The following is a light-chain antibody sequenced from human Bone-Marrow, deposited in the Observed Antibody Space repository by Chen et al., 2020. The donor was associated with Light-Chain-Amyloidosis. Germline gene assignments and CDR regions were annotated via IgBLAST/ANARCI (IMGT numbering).Light chain of an antibody. CDR2: SPS. J-gene: IGKJ3*01. Sequence: DIQMTQTPSSLSASVGDRVTITCRASQTISIYVNWYQQKPGIAPTLLIFSPSTLQSGVPSRFSGSLSETDFTLNINSRQPEDFASYYCQQSYTTPLTFGPGT. CDR1: QTISIY. V-gene: IGKV1-39*01. CDR3: QQSYTTPLT.